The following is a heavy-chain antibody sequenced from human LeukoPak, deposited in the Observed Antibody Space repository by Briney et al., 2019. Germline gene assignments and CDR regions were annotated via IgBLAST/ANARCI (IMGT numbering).Heavy chain of an antibody. D-gene: IGHD3-3*01. CDR2: IYHSGST. J-gene: IGHJ6*03. V-gene: IGHV4-38-2*01. CDR3: ASTYYDFWSGYYYYMDV. Sequence: PSETLSLTCAVSGYSISSGYYWGWIRQPPGKGLEWIESIYHSGSTYYNPSLKSRVTISVDTSKNQFSLKLSSVTAADTAVYYCASTYYDFWSGYYYYMDVWGKGTTVTVSS. CDR1: GYSISSGYY.